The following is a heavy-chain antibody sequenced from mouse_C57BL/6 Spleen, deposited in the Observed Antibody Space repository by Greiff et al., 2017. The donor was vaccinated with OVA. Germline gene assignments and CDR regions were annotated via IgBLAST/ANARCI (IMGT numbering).Heavy chain of an antibody. CDR1: GFTFNTYA. Sequence: EVQGVESGGGLVQPKGSLKLSCAASGFTFNTYAMHWVRQAPGKGLEWVARIRSKSSNYATYYADSVKDRFTISRDDSQSMLYLQMNNLKTEDTAMYYCVRDPLYGSSDWYFDVWGTGTTVTVSS. V-gene: IGHV10-3*01. J-gene: IGHJ1*03. CDR2: IRSKSSNYAT. D-gene: IGHD1-1*01. CDR3: VRDPLYGSSDWYFDV.